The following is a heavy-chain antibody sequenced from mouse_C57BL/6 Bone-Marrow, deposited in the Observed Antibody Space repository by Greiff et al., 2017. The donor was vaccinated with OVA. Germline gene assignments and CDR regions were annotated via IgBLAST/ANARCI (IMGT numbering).Heavy chain of an antibody. CDR1: GYAFTNYL. D-gene: IGHD1-2*01. V-gene: IGHV1-54*01. Sequence: QVQLKQSGAELVRPGTSVKVSCKASGYAFTNYLIEWVKQRPGQGLEWIGVINPGSGGTNYNEKFKGKATLTAAKSSSTAYMQLSSLTSEDSAVYFCARGLFTTAWYFDVWGTGTTVTVSS. CDR2: INPGSGGT. J-gene: IGHJ1*03. CDR3: ARGLFTTAWYFDV.